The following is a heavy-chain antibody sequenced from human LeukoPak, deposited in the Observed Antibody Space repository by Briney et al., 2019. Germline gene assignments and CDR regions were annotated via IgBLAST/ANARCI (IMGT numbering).Heavy chain of an antibody. CDR3: VRDHDWAFDY. D-gene: IGHD3-9*01. J-gene: IGHJ4*02. CDR2: ISPRSDII. Sequence: GGSLRLSCTASGFTLRDFSMNWVRQAPGKGLELVSHISPRSDIISYADSVKGRFTISRDNAENSLYLQMNSLRGEDMAVYYCVRDHDWAFDYWGQGTLVPVSS. CDR1: GFTLRDFS. V-gene: IGHV3-48*01.